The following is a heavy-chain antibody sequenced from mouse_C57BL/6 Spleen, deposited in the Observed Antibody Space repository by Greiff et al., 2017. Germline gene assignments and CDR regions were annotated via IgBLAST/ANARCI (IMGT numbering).Heavy chain of an antibody. V-gene: IGHV5-4*01. CDR1: GFTFSSYA. Sequence: EVQRVESGGGLVKPGGSLKLSCAASGFTFSSYAMSWVRQTPEKRLEWVATISDGGSYTYYPDNVKGRFTISRDNAKNNLYLQMSHLKSEDTAMYYCARENGYYHFDYWGQGTTLTVSS. D-gene: IGHD2-3*01. J-gene: IGHJ2*01. CDR3: ARENGYYHFDY. CDR2: ISDGGSYT.